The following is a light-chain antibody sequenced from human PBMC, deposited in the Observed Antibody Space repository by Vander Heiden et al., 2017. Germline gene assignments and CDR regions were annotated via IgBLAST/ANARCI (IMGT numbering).Light chain of an antibody. J-gene: IGLJ2*01. CDR1: SNDVGSYNL. Sequence: QSALTQPASVSGSPGQSITISCTGTSNDVGSYNLVSWYQHQPGKAPKLMIYEVSKRPSGVSNRFSGTKSGNTASLTISGLQAEDDTDYYCCSYEGSLTLVFGGGTKLTVL. CDR3: CSYEGSLTLV. CDR2: EVS. V-gene: IGLV2-23*02.